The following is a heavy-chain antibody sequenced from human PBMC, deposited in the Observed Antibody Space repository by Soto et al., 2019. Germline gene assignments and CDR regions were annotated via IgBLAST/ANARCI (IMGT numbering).Heavy chain of an antibody. Sequence: SETLSLTCSVSGGSINSRSYSWGWIRQPPGKGLEWIGTFYNNENPNYNPSLKSRVTISVDSSKIQFSLKLTSVTAADTPVYYCARHTGQLSPFDTWGLGTLVTCSS. J-gene: IGHJ5*02. CDR2: FYNNENP. V-gene: IGHV4-39*01. CDR1: GGSINSRSYS. D-gene: IGHD2-2*01. CDR3: ARHTGQLSPFDT.